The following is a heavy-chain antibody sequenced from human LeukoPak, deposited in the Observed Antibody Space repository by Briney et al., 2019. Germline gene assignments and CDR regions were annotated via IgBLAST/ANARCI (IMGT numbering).Heavy chain of an antibody. Sequence: PSETLSLTCTVSGGSISSSSYYWGWIRQPPGKGLEWIGSIYYSGSTYYNPSLKSRVTISVDTSKNQFSLKLSSVTAADTAVYYCARDQNYDSSGYPGDWGQGTLVTVSS. D-gene: IGHD3-22*01. J-gene: IGHJ4*02. V-gene: IGHV4-39*07. CDR1: GGSISSSSYY. CDR2: IYYSGST. CDR3: ARDQNYDSSGYPGD.